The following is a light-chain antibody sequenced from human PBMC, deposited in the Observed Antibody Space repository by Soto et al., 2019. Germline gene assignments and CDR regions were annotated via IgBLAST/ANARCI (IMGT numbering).Light chain of an antibody. J-gene: IGKJ3*01. CDR1: QSISSW. V-gene: IGKV1-5*01. CDR3: QRKT. CDR2: DAS. Sequence: DIRMTQSPSTLSASVGDRVTITCRASQSISSWLAWYQQKPGKAPKLLIYDASILESGVPSRVSGGGSGTEFTLTISSLQPDDFATNYCQRKTFGPGTKVDIK.